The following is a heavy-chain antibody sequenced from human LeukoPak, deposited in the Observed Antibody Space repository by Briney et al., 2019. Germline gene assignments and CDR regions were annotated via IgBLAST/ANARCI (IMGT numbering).Heavy chain of an antibody. CDR3: ARASEWELRIDY. D-gene: IGHD1-26*01. Sequence: GGSLRLSCVASGFTLSHYNLHWVRQAPGKGLEYVSGISFNGGSTSYADSVRGRFIISRDNSKNTLYVQMNSLRVEDTAVYYCARASEWELRIDYWGQGALVTVSS. CDR2: ISFNGGST. CDR1: GFTLSHYN. V-gene: IGHV3-64*04. J-gene: IGHJ4*02.